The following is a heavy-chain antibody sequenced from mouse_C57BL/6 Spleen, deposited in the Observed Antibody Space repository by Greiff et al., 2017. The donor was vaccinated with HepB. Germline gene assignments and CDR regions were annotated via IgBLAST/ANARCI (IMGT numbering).Heavy chain of an antibody. CDR3: ASIYPFAY. CDR1: GFTFSDYG. J-gene: IGHJ3*01. Sequence: EVKLVESGGGLVKPGGSLKLSCAASGFTFSDYGMHWVRQAPEEGLEWVAYISSGSSTIYYADTVKGRFTISRDNAKNTLFLQMNSLRSEDTAMYYCASIYPFAYWGQGTLVTVSA. D-gene: IGHD2-1*01. CDR2: ISSGSSTI. V-gene: IGHV5-17*01.